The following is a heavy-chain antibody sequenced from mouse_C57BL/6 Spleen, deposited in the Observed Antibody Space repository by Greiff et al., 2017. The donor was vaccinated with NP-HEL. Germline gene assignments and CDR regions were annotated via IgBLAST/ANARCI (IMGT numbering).Heavy chain of an antibody. CDR3: ANYYGSSGFAY. CDR1: GFTFSSYA. D-gene: IGHD1-1*01. J-gene: IGHJ3*01. Sequence: EVQVVESGGGLVKPGGSLKLSCAASGFTFSSYAMSWVRQTPEKRLEWVATISDGGSYTYYPDNVKGRFTISRDNAKNNLYLQMSHLKSEDTAMYYCANYYGSSGFAYWGQGTLVTVSA. CDR2: ISDGGSYT. V-gene: IGHV5-4*01.